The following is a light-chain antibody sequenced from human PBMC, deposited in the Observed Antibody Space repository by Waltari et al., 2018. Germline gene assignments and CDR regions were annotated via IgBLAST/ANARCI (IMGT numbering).Light chain of an antibody. CDR3: QSYDGSGSWV. CDR1: SGSIASNF. J-gene: IGLJ3*02. CDR2: EDH. V-gene: IGLV6-57*04. Sequence: FMLTQPHSMSESPGKTITISCTRSSGSIASNFVQWYQQRPGSAPTTVIYEDHQRPSGVPVLFSGSVDRSSNSASLTISGLKTEDEAEYYCQSYDGSGSWVFGGGTKLTVL.